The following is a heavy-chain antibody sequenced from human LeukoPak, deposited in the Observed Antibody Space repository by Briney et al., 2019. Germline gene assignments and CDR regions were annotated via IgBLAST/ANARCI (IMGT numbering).Heavy chain of an antibody. Sequence: GGSLRLSCAASEFTASNNYMSWVRQAPGKGLEWVSVLYSGGRAYYTDSVNGRFTISRDNSKNTLYLQMNSLRAEDTAIYYCAGHTDLDYWGQGTLVTVSS. CDR1: EFTASNNY. CDR3: AGHTDLDY. CDR2: LYSGGRA. V-gene: IGHV3-66*04. D-gene: IGHD4-17*01. J-gene: IGHJ4*02.